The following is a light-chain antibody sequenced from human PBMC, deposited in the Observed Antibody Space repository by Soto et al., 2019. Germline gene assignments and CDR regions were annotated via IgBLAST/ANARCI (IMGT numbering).Light chain of an antibody. CDR1: QALSNY. CDR3: QQLSRYPLT. V-gene: IGKV1-9*01. CDR2: SAS. Sequence: DIQFTQSPSVLSASVGATVTITCRASQALSNYLALYQQKPGKAPDLLIYSASTLQSGVPSRFSGSGSETEFSLTIRALQPEDFATYYCQQLSRYPLTFGGGTKVDI. J-gene: IGKJ4*01.